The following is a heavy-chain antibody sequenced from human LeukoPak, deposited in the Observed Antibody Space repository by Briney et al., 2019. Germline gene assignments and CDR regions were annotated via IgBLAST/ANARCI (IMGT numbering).Heavy chain of an antibody. V-gene: IGHV4-34*01. CDR3: ARIRCGHSGSVCYNH. CDR2: ISHTEGT. Sequence: KPSETLSLTCGVFGVSINDYYWSWIRQSPGKGLEWIGEISHTEGTRYNPSLESRVTMSVGTSENQLSLKLIFVTAADTAVYYCARIRCGHSGSVCYNHWGLGTLVTVCS. J-gene: IGHJ4*02. D-gene: IGHD3-9*01. CDR1: GVSINDYY.